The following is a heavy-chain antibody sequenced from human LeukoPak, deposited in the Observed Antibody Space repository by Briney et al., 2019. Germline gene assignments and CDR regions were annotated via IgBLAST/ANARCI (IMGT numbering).Heavy chain of an antibody. Sequence: GSLRLSCAASGFTFSSYAMSWVRQAPGKGLGWVSAISGSGGSTYYADSVKGRFTISRDNSKNTLFLQMNSLRAEDTAVYYCAKDDGAPNCGGDCYSAYWGQGTLVTVSS. D-gene: IGHD2-21*02. CDR1: GFTFSSYA. CDR3: AKDDGAPNCGGDCYSAY. J-gene: IGHJ4*02. V-gene: IGHV3-23*01. CDR2: ISGSGGST.